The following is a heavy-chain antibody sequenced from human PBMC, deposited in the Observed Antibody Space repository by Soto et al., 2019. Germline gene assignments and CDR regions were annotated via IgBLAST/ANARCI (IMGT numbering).Heavy chain of an antibody. D-gene: IGHD3-10*01. J-gene: IGHJ4*02. CDR1: GGSVSSGSYY. CDR3: ARVVRVRGVITGFDY. Sequence: QVQLQESGPGLVKPSETLSLTCTVSGGSVSSGSYYWSWIRQPPGKGLEWIGYIYYSGSTNYNPYPKGRVTISVDTSKNQFSLKLSSVTAADTAVYYCARVVRVRGVITGFDYWGQGTLVTVSS. CDR2: IYYSGST. V-gene: IGHV4-61*01.